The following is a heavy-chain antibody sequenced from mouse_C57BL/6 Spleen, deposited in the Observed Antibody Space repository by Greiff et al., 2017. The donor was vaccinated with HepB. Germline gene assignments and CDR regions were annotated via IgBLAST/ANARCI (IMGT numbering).Heavy chain of an antibody. D-gene: IGHD2-12*01. CDR3: TAYDATYYYAMDY. Sequence: EVKLVESGGGLVQPGGSMKLSCVASGFTFSNYWMNWVRQSPEKGLEWVAQIRLKSDNYATHYAESVKGRFTISRDDSKSSVYLQMNNLRAEDTGIYYCTAYDATYYYAMDYWGQGTSVTVSS. CDR2: IRLKSDNYAT. J-gene: IGHJ4*01. CDR1: GFTFSNYW. V-gene: IGHV6-3*01.